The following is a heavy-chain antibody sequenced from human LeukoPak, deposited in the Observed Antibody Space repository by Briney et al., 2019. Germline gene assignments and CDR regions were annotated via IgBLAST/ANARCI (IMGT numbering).Heavy chain of an antibody. D-gene: IGHD2-2*01. CDR3: ARTPGYAYLDI. Sequence: GGSLRLSCVASGFTFSSYKMNWVRQAPGKGLEWVSYITSGSSTIYYADSVRGRFTISRDNASNSLYLQMSSLRAEDTAVYYCARTPGYAYLDIWSQGTMVTVSS. CDR1: GFTFSSYK. V-gene: IGHV3-48*04. J-gene: IGHJ3*02. CDR2: ITSGSSTI.